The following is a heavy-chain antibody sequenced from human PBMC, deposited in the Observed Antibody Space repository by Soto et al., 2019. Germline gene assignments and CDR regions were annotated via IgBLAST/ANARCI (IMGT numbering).Heavy chain of an antibody. CDR1: GYSFTNYG. J-gene: IGHJ6*03. Sequence: QDQLVQSGGEVKKPGASLKVSCKASGYSFTNYGITWVRQGPGQGFEWMGWISAYNGDTNYAQKLQGRVTMTTDASTSTANLELRSLRSDDTALYYCARDRGVAPPVAGNTHYYYYMDVWGKGTTVTVSS. V-gene: IGHV1-18*01. D-gene: IGHD6-19*01. CDR3: ARDRGVAPPVAGNTHYYYYMDV. CDR2: ISAYNGDT.